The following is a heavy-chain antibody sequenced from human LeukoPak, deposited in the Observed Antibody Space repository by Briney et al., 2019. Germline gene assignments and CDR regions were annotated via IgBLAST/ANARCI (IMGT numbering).Heavy chain of an antibody. CDR2: IRYDGSNK. CDR3: AKVGEYQLLPNDY. D-gene: IGHD2-2*01. Sequence: PGGSLRLSCAASGFTFSSYGMHWVRQAPGKGLEWVAFIRYDGSNKYYADSVKGRFTISRDNSKNTLYLQMNSLRAEGTAVYYCAKVGEYQLLPNDYWGQETLVTVSS. V-gene: IGHV3-30*02. J-gene: IGHJ4*02. CDR1: GFTFSSYG.